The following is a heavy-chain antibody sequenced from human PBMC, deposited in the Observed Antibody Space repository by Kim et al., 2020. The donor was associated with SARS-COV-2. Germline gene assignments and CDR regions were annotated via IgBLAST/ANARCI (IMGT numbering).Heavy chain of an antibody. D-gene: IGHD5-12*01. CDR2: ISYDGSNK. V-gene: IGHV3-30*18. Sequence: GGSLRLSCAASGFTFSSYGMHWVRQAPGKGLEWVAVISYDGSNKYYADSVKGRFTISRDNSKNTLYLQMNSLRAEDTAVYYCAKDPGWMATILPKLANVLPDYWGQGTLVTVSS. CDR1: GFTFSSYG. J-gene: IGHJ4*02. CDR3: AKDPGWMATILPKLANVLPDY.